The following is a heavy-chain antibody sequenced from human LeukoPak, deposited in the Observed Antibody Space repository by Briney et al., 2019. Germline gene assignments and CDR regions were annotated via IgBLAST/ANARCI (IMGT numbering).Heavy chain of an antibody. CDR3: ARYSYGGYYFDY. CDR1: GGSISSYY. J-gene: IGHJ4*02. Sequence: SETRTLTCTVSGGSISSYYWSWIRQPPGKGLEWIGYIYYSGSTNYNPSLKSRVTISVDTSKNQFSLKLSSVTAADTAVYYCARYSYGGYYFDYWGQGALLTLSS. CDR2: IYYSGST. V-gene: IGHV4-59*01. D-gene: IGHD5-18*01.